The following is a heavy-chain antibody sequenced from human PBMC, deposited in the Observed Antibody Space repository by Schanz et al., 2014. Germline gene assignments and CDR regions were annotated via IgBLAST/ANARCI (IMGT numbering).Heavy chain of an antibody. V-gene: IGHV3-33*06. CDR2: IWYDGNNK. CDR3: VKDLQRELLRDDHYYGMDV. J-gene: IGHJ6*02. CDR1: GFTFSSYG. D-gene: IGHD1-26*01. Sequence: VQLVESGGGLVQPGGSLRLSCAASGFTFSSYGMHWVRQAPGKGLEWVAVIWYDGNNKFYADSVKGRFIISRDNSKNTMYLQMNSLRAEDTAVYYCVKDLQRELLRDDHYYGMDVWGQGTTVTVSS.